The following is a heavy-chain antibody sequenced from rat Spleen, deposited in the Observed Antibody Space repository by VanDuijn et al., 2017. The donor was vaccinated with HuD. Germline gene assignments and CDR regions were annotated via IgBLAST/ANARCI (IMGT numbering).Heavy chain of an antibody. V-gene: IGHV2-1*01. CDR1: GFSLISNT. CDR2: MWGDGST. Sequence: QVQLKESGPDLVQPSQTLSLTCTVSGFSLISNTVHWVRQPPGKGLEWMGGMWGDGSTDYNSALKSRLSISRDTSKGQVFLKMNSLQTEDTAMYFCARYLTTTGVMDAWGQGASVTVSS. CDR3: ARYLTTTGVMDA. D-gene: IGHD1-10*01. J-gene: IGHJ4*01.